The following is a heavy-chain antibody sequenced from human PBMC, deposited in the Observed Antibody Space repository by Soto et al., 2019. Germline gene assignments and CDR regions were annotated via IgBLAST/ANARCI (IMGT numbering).Heavy chain of an antibody. CDR3: ARDSFWSGYSYDY. CDR1: GFTFTTYP. J-gene: IGHJ4*02. V-gene: IGHV3-23*01. CDR2: ISGTGIST. D-gene: IGHD3-3*01. Sequence: PGGSLRLSCAASGFTFTTYPLSWVRQAPGKGLEWVSGISGTGISTYYADSVKGRFTIPRDNSKNMVFLQMNSLRAEDTAVYYCARDSFWSGYSYDYWGQGTLVTVSS.